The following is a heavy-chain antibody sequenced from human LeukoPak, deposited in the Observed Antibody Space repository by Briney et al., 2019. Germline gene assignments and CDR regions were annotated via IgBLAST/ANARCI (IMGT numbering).Heavy chain of an antibody. J-gene: IGHJ3*02. Sequence: GGSLRLSCAASGFSFTIYDMNWVRQTPGKGLEWVSSISSGSSYISYADSVKGRFTISRDNNKNSLYLQMNSLRAEDTAVYYCARVTYGSDALDIWGQGTMVTVSS. CDR2: ISSGSSYI. CDR1: GFSFTIYD. V-gene: IGHV3-21*01. CDR3: ARVTYGSDALDI. D-gene: IGHD3-10*01.